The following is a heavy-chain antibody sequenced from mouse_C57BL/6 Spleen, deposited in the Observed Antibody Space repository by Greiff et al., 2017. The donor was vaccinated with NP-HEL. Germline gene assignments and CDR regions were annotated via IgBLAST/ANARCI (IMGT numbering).Heavy chain of an antibody. CDR1: GFTFNTYA. Sequence: GGGLVQPKGSLKLSCAASGFTFNTYAMHWVRQAPGKGLEWVARIRSKSSNYATYYADSVKDRFTISRDDSQSMLYLQMNNLKTEDTAMYYCVRGDYYGSSPYYYAMDYWGQGTSVTVSS. CDR2: IRSKSSNYAT. J-gene: IGHJ4*01. CDR3: VRGDYYGSSPYYYAMDY. V-gene: IGHV10-3*01. D-gene: IGHD1-1*01.